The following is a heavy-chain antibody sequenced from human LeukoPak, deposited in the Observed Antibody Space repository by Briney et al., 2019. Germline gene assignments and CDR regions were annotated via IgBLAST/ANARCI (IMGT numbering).Heavy chain of an antibody. V-gene: IGHV3-23*01. CDR2: ISGSGGST. J-gene: IGHJ4*02. CDR1: AFTFSSYA. Sequence: QPGGSLRLSCAASAFTFSSYAMSWVRQAPEKGLEWVSAISGSGGSTYYADSVKGRFTISRDNSKNTLYLQMNSLRAEDTAVYYCAKDITTVAYCSSDSCYPDYWGQGTLVTVSS. CDR3: AKDITTVAYCSSDSCYPDY. D-gene: IGHD2-15*01.